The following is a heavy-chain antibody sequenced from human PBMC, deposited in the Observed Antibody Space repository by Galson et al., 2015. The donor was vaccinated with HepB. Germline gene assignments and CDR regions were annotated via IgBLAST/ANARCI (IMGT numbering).Heavy chain of an antibody. J-gene: IGHJ5*02. CDR1: GFTFSSYS. CDR3: ARDYRPSFGSGSYYLNWFDP. Sequence: SLRLSCAASGFTFSSYSMNWVRQAPGKGLEWVSSISSSGSYIYYADSVKGRFTISRDNAKNSLYLQMNSLRAEDTAVYSCARDYRPSFGSGSYYLNWFDPWGQGTLVTVSS. D-gene: IGHD3-10*01. V-gene: IGHV3-21*01. CDR2: ISSSGSYI.